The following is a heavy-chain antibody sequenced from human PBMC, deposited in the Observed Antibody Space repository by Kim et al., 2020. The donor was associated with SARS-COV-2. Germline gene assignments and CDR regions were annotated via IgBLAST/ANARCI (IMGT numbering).Heavy chain of an antibody. J-gene: IGHJ4*02. D-gene: IGHD3-22*01. Sequence: VKGRFTISRDNGKNSLYLQMNSRRAEDTAVYYCARPGPIYDSSGYYYFDQWGQGTQVTVSS. V-gene: IGHV3-11*06. CDR3: ARPGPIYDSSGYYYFDQ.